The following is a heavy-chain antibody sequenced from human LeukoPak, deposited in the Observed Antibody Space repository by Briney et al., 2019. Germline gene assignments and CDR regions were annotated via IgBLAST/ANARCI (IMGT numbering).Heavy chain of an antibody. CDR1: GGSISGYY. J-gene: IGHJ3*02. D-gene: IGHD3-22*01. CDR3: ARVTAYYDSSGYYSDAFDI. V-gene: IGHV4-59*01. Sequence: SETLSLTCTVSGGSISGYYWSWIRQPPGKGLEWIGYIYYSGSTNYNPSLKSRVTISVDTSKNQFSLKLSSVTAADTAVYYCARVTAYYDSSGYYSDAFDIWGQGTMVTVSS. CDR2: IYYSGST.